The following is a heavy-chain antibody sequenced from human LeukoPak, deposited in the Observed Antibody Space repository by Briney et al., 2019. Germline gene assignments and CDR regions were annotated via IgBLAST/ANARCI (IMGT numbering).Heavy chain of an antibody. J-gene: IGHJ6*04. V-gene: IGHV3-30*18. CDR2: ISYDGSNK. D-gene: IGHD3-10*01. CDR1: RFTFSSYG. Sequence: GRSLRLSCAASRFTFSSYGMHWVRQAPGKGLEWVAVISYDGSNKYYADSVKGRFTISRDNSKNTLYLQINSLRAEDTAVYYCAKEGYYGSGSEYYYYYGMDVWGKGTTVTVSS. CDR3: AKEGYYGSGSEYYYYYGMDV.